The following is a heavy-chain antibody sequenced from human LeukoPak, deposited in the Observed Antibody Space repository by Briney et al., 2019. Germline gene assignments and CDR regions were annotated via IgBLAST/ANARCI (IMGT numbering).Heavy chain of an antibody. CDR3: AKGGYSSGWYRDYFDY. D-gene: IGHD6-19*01. Sequence: GGSLRLSCAASGFTFSSYAMSWVRQAPGKGLEWVSAISGSGGSTYYADSVKGRFTISRDNSKNTLHLQMNSLRAEDTAVYYCAKGGYSSGWYRDYFDYWGQGTLVTVSS. CDR2: ISGSGGST. CDR1: GFTFSSYA. J-gene: IGHJ4*02. V-gene: IGHV3-23*01.